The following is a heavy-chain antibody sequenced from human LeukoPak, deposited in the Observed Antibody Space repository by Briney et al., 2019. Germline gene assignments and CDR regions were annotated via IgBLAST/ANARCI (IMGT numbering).Heavy chain of an antibody. D-gene: IGHD1-26*01. CDR3: AKAEGWELRGNAFDI. J-gene: IGHJ3*02. CDR1: GFTFSSYA. CDR2: ISGSGGST. Sequence: PGGSLRLSCAASGFTFSSYAMSWVRQAPGKGLEWVSAISGSGGSTYYADSVKGRFTISRDNSKNTLYLQMNGLRAEDTAVYYCAKAEGWELRGNAFDIWGQGTMVTVSS. V-gene: IGHV3-23*01.